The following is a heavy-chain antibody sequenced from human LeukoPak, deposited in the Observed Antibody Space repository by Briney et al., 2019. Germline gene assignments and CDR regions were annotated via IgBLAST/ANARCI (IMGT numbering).Heavy chain of an antibody. CDR1: GGSISSYY. D-gene: IGHD5-18*01. V-gene: IGHV4-59*01. J-gene: IGHJ5*02. Sequence: PSETLSLTCTVSGGSISSYYWSWIRQPPGKGLEWIGYIYYSGSTNYNPSLKSRVTISVDTSKNQFSLKLSSVTAADTAVYYCARDQGTAMVSNWFDPWGQGTLVTVSS. CDR3: ARDQGTAMVSNWFDP. CDR2: IYYSGST.